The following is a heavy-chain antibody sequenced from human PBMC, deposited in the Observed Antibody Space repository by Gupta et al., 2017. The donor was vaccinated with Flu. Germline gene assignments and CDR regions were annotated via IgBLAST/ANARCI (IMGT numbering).Heavy chain of an antibody. J-gene: IGHJ5*02. CDR2: ISSSGSTI. D-gene: IGHD3-3*01. V-gene: IGHV3-48*03. Sequence: EVQLVESGGGLVQPGGSLRLSCAASGFTFSRYEMNWVRQAPGKGLEWVSYISSSGSTIYYADSVKGRFTISRDNAKNSLYLQMNSLRAEDTAVYYCARGKWPFFGVVIFRSSWFDPWGQGTLVTVSS. CDR3: ARGKWPFFGVVIFRSSWFDP. CDR1: GFTFSRYE.